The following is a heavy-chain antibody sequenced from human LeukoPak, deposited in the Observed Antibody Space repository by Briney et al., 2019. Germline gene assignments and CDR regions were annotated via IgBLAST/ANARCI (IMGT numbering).Heavy chain of an antibody. V-gene: IGHV1-18*01. Sequence: ASVTVSCKASGYTFIRYSITWVRQAPGQGLEWMGWISGYNGNTYNAQNLQGRLTMTTDTPTSTAYMELRSLRSDDTAVYFCAKEGITVGGTPFLDYWGQGTLVTVSS. CDR2: ISGYNGNT. CDR1: GYTFIRYS. D-gene: IGHD6-13*01. CDR3: AKEGITVGGTPFLDY. J-gene: IGHJ4*02.